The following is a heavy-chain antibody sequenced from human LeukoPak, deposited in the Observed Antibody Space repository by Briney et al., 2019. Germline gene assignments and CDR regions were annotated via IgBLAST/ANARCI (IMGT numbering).Heavy chain of an antibody. Sequence: ASVKVSCKASGYTFTSYDINWVRQATGQGLEWMGWMNPNSGNTGYAQQFQGRVTMTRNTSISTAYMELSSLRSEDTAVYYCARGNVGGWYLYYYYYGMDVWGQGTTVTVSS. D-gene: IGHD6-19*01. V-gene: IGHV1-8*01. CDR2: MNPNSGNT. CDR3: ARGNVGGWYLYYYYYGMDV. J-gene: IGHJ6*02. CDR1: GYTFTSYD.